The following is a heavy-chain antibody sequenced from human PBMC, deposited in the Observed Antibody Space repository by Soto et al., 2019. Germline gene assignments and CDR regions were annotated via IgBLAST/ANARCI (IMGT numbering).Heavy chain of an antibody. V-gene: IGHV2-5*02. CDR1: GFSLSTSGVG. Sequence: QITLKESGPTLVIPTQTLRLTCTFSGFSLSTSGVGVGWIRQPPGKALEWLALIYWDDDKRYSPSLKSRLTITKDTSKNQVVLTMTNMDPVDTATYYCAHRGGRGDFDLWGRGTLVTVSS. CDR2: IYWDDDK. J-gene: IGHJ2*01. D-gene: IGHD3-16*01. CDR3: AHRGGRGDFDL.